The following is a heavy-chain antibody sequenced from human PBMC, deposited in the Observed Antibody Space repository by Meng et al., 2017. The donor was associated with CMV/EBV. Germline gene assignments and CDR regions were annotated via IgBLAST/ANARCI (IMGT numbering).Heavy chain of an antibody. CDR1: GYTFTGYY. D-gene: IGHD5-18*01. CDR3: ARVLRGYSYGSPYYY. V-gene: IGHV1-2*02. J-gene: IGHJ4*02. Sequence: SGYTFTGYYMHWVRQAPGQGLEWMGWINPSSGGTNYAQKFQGRVTMTRDTSISTAYMELSRLRSDDTAVYYCARVLRGYSYGSPYYYWGQGTLVTVSS. CDR2: INPSSGGT.